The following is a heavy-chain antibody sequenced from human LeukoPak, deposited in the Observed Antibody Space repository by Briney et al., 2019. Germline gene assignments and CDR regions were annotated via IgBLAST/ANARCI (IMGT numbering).Heavy chain of an antibody. J-gene: IGHJ4*02. D-gene: IGHD2-2*01. V-gene: IGHV4-38-2*01. Sequence: PSETLSLTCAVSGYSISSGYYWGWIRQPPGKGLEWIGSIYHSGSTYYNPSLKSRVTISVDTSKNQFSLKLSSVTAADTAVYYCARRGYCSSTSCLLEAWGWGPGTLVTVSS. CDR2: IYHSGST. CDR1: GYSISSGYY. CDR3: ARRGYCSSTSCLLEAWG.